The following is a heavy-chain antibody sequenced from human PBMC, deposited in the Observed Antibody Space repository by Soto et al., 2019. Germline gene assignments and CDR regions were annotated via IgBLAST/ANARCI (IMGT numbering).Heavy chain of an antibody. CDR3: ARDRTFNFYYGMDV. CDR1: GFTFKDFA. V-gene: IGHV3-23*01. Sequence: GSLRLSCAASGFTFKDFAMSWFRLSAGRGLEWVSGISGSGVSTYYAASVKGRFTISRDNSKITVYLQMNSLRDEDTAIYYCARDRTFNFYYGMDVWGQGTTVTVSS. J-gene: IGHJ6*02. CDR2: ISGSGVST.